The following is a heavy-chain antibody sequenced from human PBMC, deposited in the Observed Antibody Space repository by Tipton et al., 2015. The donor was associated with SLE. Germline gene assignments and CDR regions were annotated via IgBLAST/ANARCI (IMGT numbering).Heavy chain of an antibody. CDR3: ARLDYGYYYYGMDV. CDR1: GGSISSYY. CDR2: INHSGST. D-gene: IGHD4-17*01. Sequence: TLSLTCTVSGGSISSYYWSWIRQPPGKGLEWIGEINHSGSTNYNPSLKSRVTISVDTSKNQFSLNLSSVTAADTAVYYCARLDYGYYYYGMDVWGQGTTVTVSS. J-gene: IGHJ6*02. V-gene: IGHV4-34*01.